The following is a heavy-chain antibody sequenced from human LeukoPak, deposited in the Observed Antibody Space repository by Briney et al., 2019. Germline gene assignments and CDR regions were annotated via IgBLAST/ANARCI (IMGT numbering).Heavy chain of an antibody. V-gene: IGHV3-30-3*01. CDR3: ARIYGSGSYYPFDY. D-gene: IGHD3-10*01. CDR1: GFTFSSYA. J-gene: IGHJ4*02. CDR2: ISYDGSNK. Sequence: PGRSLRLSCAASGFTFSSYAMHWVRQAPGKGLEWVAVISYDGSNKYYADSVKGRFTISRDNSKDTLYLQMNSLRAEDTAVYYCARIYGSGSYYPFDYWGQGTLVTVSS.